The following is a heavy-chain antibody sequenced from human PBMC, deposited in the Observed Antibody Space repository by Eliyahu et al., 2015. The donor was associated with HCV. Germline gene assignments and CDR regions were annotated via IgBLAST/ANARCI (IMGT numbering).Heavy chain of an antibody. CDR3: ARQVDFRYYDILTAYSDKYGLDV. CDR2: IYPGDSKT. J-gene: IGHJ6*02. D-gene: IGHD3-9*01. V-gene: IGHV5-51*01. Sequence: EVQLVQSGAEVKKPGESLKIXCKGSGYSFSXYXIGWVRXMPGKGLEWMGTIYPGDSKTKXSPSFQGQVTISADKSLSTAYLQWSSLKASDTAMYYCARQVDFRYYDILTAYSDKYGLDVWGQGTTVIVSS. CDR1: GYSFSXYX.